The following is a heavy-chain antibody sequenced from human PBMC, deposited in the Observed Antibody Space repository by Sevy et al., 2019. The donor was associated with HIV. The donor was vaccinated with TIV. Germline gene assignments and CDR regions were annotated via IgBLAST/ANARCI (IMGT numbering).Heavy chain of an antibody. J-gene: IGHJ1*01. Sequence: GGSLRLSCAASGFSFSSYGMYWVRQAPGKGLEWVALISYDGSNKNYADSVKGRFTISRDDSKNTVFLQMNSLRAEDTAVYYCANLLYPGDQWPLWLHGAEYFHHWGQGTLVTVSS. CDR2: ISYDGSNK. V-gene: IGHV3-30*18. CDR1: GFSFSSYG. CDR3: ANLLYPGDQWPLWLHGAEYFHH. D-gene: IGHD2-8*01.